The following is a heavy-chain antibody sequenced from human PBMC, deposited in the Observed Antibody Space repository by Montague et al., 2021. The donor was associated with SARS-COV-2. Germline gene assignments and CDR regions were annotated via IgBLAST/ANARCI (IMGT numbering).Heavy chain of an antibody. V-gene: IGHV3-30*02. CDR3: ARQHVLGSSGFDF. D-gene: IGHD2-8*01. CDR2: SKE. J-gene: IGHJ4*02. Sequence: SKEIYADSMKGRFSISRDNSKNTLFLQMNSLSREDTAVYFCARQHVLGSSGFDFWCQGT.